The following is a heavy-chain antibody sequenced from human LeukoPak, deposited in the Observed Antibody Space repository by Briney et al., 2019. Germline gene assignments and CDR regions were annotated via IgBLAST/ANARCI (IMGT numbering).Heavy chain of an antibody. Sequence: GVYLRLSCAASGFTFSSYAMSWVRQAPGKGLEWVSAISGSGGSTYYADSVKGRFTISRDNSKNTLYLQMNSLRAEDTAVYYCAKKEYDAFDIWGQGTMVTVSS. V-gene: IGHV3-23*01. CDR3: AKKEYDAFDI. D-gene: IGHD3-10*01. CDR1: GFTFSSYA. CDR2: ISGSGGST. J-gene: IGHJ3*02.